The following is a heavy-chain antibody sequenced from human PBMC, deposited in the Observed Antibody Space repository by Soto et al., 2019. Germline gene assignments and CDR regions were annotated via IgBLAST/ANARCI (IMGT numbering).Heavy chain of an antibody. J-gene: IGHJ4*02. CDR1: GGSISSYY. CDR2: IYYSGST. D-gene: IGHD2-15*01. CDR3: ARELRGGNTFDY. Sequence: SETLSLTCTVSGGSISSYYWSWIRQHPGKGLEWIGYIYYSGSTYCNPSLKSRVTISVDTSKNQFSLKLSSVTAADTAVYYCARELRGGNTFDYWGQGTPVTVSS. V-gene: IGHV4-59*06.